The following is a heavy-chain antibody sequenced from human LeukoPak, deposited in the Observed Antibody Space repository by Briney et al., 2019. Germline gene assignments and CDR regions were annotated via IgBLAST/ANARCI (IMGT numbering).Heavy chain of an antibody. CDR3: ADSSSWSY. CDR2: IKQDRSEK. CDR1: GFTFTNYW. D-gene: IGHD6-13*01. Sequence: GGSLRLSCAASGFTFTNYWMSWVRQAPGKGLELVANIKQDRSEKYYVDSVKGRFTISRDNAKNSLYLQMNSLRAEDTAVYYCADSSSWSYWGQGTLVTVSS. V-gene: IGHV3-7*01. J-gene: IGHJ4*02.